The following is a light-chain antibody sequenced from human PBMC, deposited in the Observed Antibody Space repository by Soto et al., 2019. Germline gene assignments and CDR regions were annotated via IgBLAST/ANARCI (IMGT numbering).Light chain of an antibody. CDR1: QSVGSY. CDR3: QQRSIWPLT. CDR2: DAF. J-gene: IGKJ4*01. Sequence: EIVLTQSPATLSLSPGERATLSCRASQSVGSYLAWYQQKPGQAPRLLIYDAFNRATGIPARFSGDGSGTDFTLTLSRLEPEDFAVYYCQQRSIWPLTFGGGTKVEIK. V-gene: IGKV3-11*01.